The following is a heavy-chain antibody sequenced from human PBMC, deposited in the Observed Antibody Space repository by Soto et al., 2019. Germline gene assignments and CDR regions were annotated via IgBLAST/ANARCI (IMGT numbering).Heavy chain of an antibody. V-gene: IGHV3-23*01. Sequence: EVPLLESGGGLVQPGGSLRLACAASGISFSSYAMSWVRQAPGKGLQWVSSITASGGGTYYADSVEGRFTISRDKSKNTLYLQMNSLRAEDTAVYYCAREFSSPDVWGKGTTVTVSS. CDR3: AREFSSPDV. J-gene: IGHJ6*04. CDR2: ITASGGGT. CDR1: GISFSSYA.